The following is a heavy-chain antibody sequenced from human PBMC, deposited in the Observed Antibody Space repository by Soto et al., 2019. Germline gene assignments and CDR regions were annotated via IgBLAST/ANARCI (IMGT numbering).Heavy chain of an antibody. D-gene: IGHD6-13*01. Sequence: GGSLRLSCAASGFTFSSYAMHWVRQAPGKGLEWVAVISYDGSNKYYADSVKGRFTISRDNSKNTLYLQMNSLRAEDTAVYYCARDNEQQLAFYGMDVWGQGTTVTVSS. CDR2: ISYDGSNK. CDR3: ARDNEQQLAFYGMDV. V-gene: IGHV3-30-3*01. CDR1: GFTFSSYA. J-gene: IGHJ6*02.